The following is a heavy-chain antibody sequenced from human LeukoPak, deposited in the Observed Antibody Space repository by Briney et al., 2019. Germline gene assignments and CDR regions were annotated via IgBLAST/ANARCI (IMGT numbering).Heavy chain of an antibody. Sequence: SETLSLTCTVSGGSISSYYWSWVRQPPGKGLEWIGYIYYSGSTTYNPSLKSRVPRSVDTSKNQFSLKLSSVTAADTAVYYCAREGYGSGSYYYYYYYMDVWGKGTTVTVSS. V-gene: IGHV4-59*01. CDR1: GGSISSYY. CDR3: AREGYGSGSYYYYYYYMDV. CDR2: IYYSGST. J-gene: IGHJ6*03. D-gene: IGHD3-10*01.